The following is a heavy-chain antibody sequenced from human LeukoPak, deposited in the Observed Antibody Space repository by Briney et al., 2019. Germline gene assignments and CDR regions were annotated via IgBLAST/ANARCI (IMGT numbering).Heavy chain of an antibody. V-gene: IGHV1-69*01. CDR3: ARDVGTAGDFWSGYYFY. J-gene: IGHJ4*02. CDR1: GGTFSSYA. Sequence: SVKVSCKASGGTFSSYAISWVRQAPGQGLEWMGGIIPIFGTANYAQKFQGRVTITADESTSTAFMELSSLGSEDTAVYYCARDVGTAGDFWSGYYFYWGQGTLVTVSS. D-gene: IGHD3-3*01. CDR2: IIPIFGTA.